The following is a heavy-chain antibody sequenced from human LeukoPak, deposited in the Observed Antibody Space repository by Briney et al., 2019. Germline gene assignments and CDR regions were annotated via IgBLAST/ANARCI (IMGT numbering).Heavy chain of an antibody. V-gene: IGHV4-34*01. J-gene: IGHJ4*02. Sequence: PSETLSLTCAVYGGSFSGYYWGWIRQPPGKGLEWIGEINHSGSTNYNPSLNSRVTISVDTSKNQFSLKLSSVTAADTAVYYCARHVTVVAPFDYWGQGTLVTVSS. CDR2: INHSGST. CDR3: ARHVTVVAPFDY. D-gene: IGHD3-22*01. CDR1: GGSFSGYY.